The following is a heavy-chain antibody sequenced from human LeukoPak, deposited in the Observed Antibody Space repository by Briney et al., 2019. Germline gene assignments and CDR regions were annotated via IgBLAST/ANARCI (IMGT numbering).Heavy chain of an antibody. CDR3: ARTYRRFNYYYMDV. V-gene: IGHV4-59*12. CDR2: IYYSGST. Sequence: SETLSLTCTVSGASISSYYWSWIRQPPGQGLEWIGYIYYSGSTNYSPSLKSRVTMSVDTSKNQFSLKLSSVTAADTAVYYCARTYRRFNYYYMDVWGKGTTVTVSS. J-gene: IGHJ6*03. D-gene: IGHD3-3*01. CDR1: GASISSYY.